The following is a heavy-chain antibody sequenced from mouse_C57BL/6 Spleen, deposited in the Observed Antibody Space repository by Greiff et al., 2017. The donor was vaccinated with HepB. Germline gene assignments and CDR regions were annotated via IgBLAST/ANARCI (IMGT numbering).Heavy chain of an antibody. V-gene: IGHV5-4*01. Sequence: VVESGGGLVKPGGSLKLSCAASGFTFSSYAMSWVRQTPEKRLEWVATISDGGSYTYYPDNVKGRFTISRDNAKNNLYLQMSHLKSEDTAMYYCARGALITTVVAPYAMDYWGQGTSVTVSS. CDR1: GFTFSSYA. D-gene: IGHD1-1*01. J-gene: IGHJ4*01. CDR3: ARGALITTVVAPYAMDY. CDR2: ISDGGSYT.